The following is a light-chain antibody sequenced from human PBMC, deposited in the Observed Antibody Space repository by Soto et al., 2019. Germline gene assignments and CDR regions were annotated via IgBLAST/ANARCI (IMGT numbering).Light chain of an antibody. CDR2: GNV. CDR3: QSYDSSLSGSVV. J-gene: IGLJ2*01. Sequence: QSVLTQPPSVSGAPGQRVTISCTGSSSNIGGGYDVHWYQQLPGTAPKLLIYGNVNRPSGVPDRFSGSRSGSSASLAVTGLQAEDEADYYCQSYDSSLSGSVVFGGGTKPTVL. CDR1: SSNIGGGYD. V-gene: IGLV1-40*01.